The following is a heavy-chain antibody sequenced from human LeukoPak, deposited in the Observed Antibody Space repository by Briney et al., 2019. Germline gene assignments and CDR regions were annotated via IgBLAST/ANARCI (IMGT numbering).Heavy chain of an antibody. CDR2: IYYSGST. J-gene: IGHJ4*02. Sequence: SQTLSLTCTVSGGSISSRSDYWGWIREPPGKGLEWIGSIYYSGSTYYNPSLKCRITISVDTSKNQFSLKLSSVTAADTAVYYCARDRGPAAPYYFDYWGQGTLVTVSS. V-gene: IGHV4-39*07. CDR3: ARDRGPAAPYYFDY. CDR1: GGSISSRSDY.